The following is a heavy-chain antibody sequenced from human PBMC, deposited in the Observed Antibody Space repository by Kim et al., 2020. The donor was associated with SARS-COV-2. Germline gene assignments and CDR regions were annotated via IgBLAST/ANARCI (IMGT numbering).Heavy chain of an antibody. J-gene: IGHJ4*02. CDR1: GGSISSGGYY. D-gene: IGHD6-19*01. V-gene: IGHV4-31*03. CDR2: IYYSGST. CDR3: ARDNSEGWIPY. Sequence: SETLSLTCTVSGGSISSGGYYWSWIRQHPGKGLEWIGYIYYSGSTYYNPSLKSRVTISVDTSKNQFSLKLSSVTAADTAVYYCARDNSEGWIPYWGQGTLVTVSS.